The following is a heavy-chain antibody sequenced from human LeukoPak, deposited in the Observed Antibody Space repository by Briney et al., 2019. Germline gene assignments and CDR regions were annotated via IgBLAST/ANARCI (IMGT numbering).Heavy chain of an antibody. D-gene: IGHD2-15*01. CDR2: IKHDGTEK. CDR3: AREDRSCYYY. J-gene: IGHJ4*02. V-gene: IGHV3-7*03. Sequence: QSGGSLRLSCAASGFSFSCYWMAWLRQAPGKGLEWMASIKHDGTEKFYVDSVKGRFTISKDNSKNSLYLQMNSLRAEDTAVYYCAREDRSCYYYWGQGTLVTVSS. CDR1: GFSFSCYW.